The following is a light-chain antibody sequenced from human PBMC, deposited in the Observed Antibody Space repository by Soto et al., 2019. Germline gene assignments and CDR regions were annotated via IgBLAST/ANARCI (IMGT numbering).Light chain of an antibody. CDR3: QQFNSYPIT. J-gene: IGKJ5*01. CDR1: QDIRGA. V-gene: IGKV1-13*02. CDR2: DVS. Sequence: AIQLTQSPSSLSASVGDRVTITCRASQDIRGALAWYQQKPGKAPKILLYDVSTLESGVPSRFSGSGSGTDFTLTISSLQPVDFATYYCQQFNSYPITFGQGTHWRL.